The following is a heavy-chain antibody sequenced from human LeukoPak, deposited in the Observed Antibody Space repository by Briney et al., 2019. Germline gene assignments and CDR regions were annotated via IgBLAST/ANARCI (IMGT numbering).Heavy chain of an antibody. CDR3: ARVPGVAATSYYFDY. D-gene: IGHD2-15*01. J-gene: IGHJ4*02. CDR2: IYYSGST. CDR1: GGSISSSY. V-gene: IGHV4-59*01. Sequence: PSETLSLTCTVSGGSISSSYWGWIRQPPGKGLEWIGYIYYSGSTNYNPSLKSRVTISVDTSKNQFSLKLSSVTAADTAVYYCARVPGVAATSYYFDYWGQGTLVTVSS.